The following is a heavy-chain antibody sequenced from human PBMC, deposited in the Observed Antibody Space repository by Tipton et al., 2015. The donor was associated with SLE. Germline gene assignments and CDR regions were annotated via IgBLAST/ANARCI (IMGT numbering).Heavy chain of an antibody. V-gene: IGHV3-48*03. J-gene: IGHJ4*02. D-gene: IGHD3-3*01. CDR2: ITHSSSAV. CDR1: GFTFSNYE. CDR3: AKGGDPTTVFGAVTYFDH. Sequence: GSLRLSCAASGFTFSNYEMNWVRQAPGKGLEWLSYITHSSSAVNYADSVKGRFTISRDNAKNSLYLQMNSLRVEDTAVYYCAKGGDPTTVFGAVTYFDHWGQGALVTVSS.